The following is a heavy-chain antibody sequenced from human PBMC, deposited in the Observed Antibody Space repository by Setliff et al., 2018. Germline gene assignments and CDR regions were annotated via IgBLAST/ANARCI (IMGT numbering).Heavy chain of an antibody. CDR1: RITFKNAW. D-gene: IGHD4-4*01. V-gene: IGHV3-15*01. CDR2: IKSSIEGATS. CDR3: ATGPRDSRNYLTWLGS. Sequence: PGGSLRLSCSVSRITFKNAWMTWVRQAPGKGPEWVGRIKSSIEGATSDYGAPAKGRFTISRDDSKNMIFLQMNNLKIEDTGYYYCATGPRDSRNYLTWLGSWGQGTLVTVSS. J-gene: IGHJ5*02.